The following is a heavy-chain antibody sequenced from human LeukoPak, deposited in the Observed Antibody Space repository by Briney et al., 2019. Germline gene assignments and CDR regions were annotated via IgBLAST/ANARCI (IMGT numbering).Heavy chain of an antibody. D-gene: IGHD3-10*01. J-gene: IGHJ4*02. V-gene: IGHV4-30-4*01. CDR1: GGSISIGDYY. CDR3: AGREDYFDY. CDR2: ICYSAST. Sequence: PSETLSLTCTVSGGSISIGDYYWSWISQPPGKGMEWIGYICYSASTYYNPSLKSRVTISVDTSKNQFSLKLSCVTAADTAVYYCAGREDYFDYWGQGTLVTVSS.